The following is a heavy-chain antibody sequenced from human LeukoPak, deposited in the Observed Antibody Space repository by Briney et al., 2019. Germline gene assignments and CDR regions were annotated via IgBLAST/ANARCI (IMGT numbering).Heavy chain of an antibody. V-gene: IGHV3-23*01. CDR3: AKGAGIWYDGPFDY. J-gene: IGHJ4*02. CDR2: LSGSGGGT. Sequence: GGSLRLSCAASGFTFSSYAMNWVRQAPGRGLEWVSGLSGSGGGTHYIDSVKGRFFISRDNSKNTVFLQMNRLRAEDTAVYYCAKGAGIWYDGPFDYWGQGILVTVSS. CDR1: GFTFSSYA. D-gene: IGHD6-13*01.